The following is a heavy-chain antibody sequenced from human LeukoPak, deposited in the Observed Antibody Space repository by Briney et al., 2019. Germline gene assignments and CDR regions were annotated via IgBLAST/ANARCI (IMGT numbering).Heavy chain of an antibody. CDR2: INHSGNT. CDR1: GGSFSDYY. CDR3: ASSARLGY. D-gene: IGHD2-21*01. Sequence: PSETLSLTCAIYGGSFSDYYWSWIRQPPGKGLEWIGEINHSGNTNYNPSLKSRVIISVDTPKKQFSLKMRSVTAADTAVYYCASSARLGYWGQGTLVTVSP. J-gene: IGHJ4*02. V-gene: IGHV4-34*01.